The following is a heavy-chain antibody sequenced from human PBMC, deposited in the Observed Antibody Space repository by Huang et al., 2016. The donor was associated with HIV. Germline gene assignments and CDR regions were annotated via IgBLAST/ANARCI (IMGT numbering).Heavy chain of an antibody. CDR1: GYTFTNYV. V-gene: IGHV1-3*01. CDR3: ARDLRLYYMDV. CDR2: INAGSGKI. Sequence: QVQLVQSGAEVRKPGASVKVSCKASGYTFTNYVIHWVRQAPGQKLEWMGWINAGSGKIKYSQKFQGRVTRTRDTTASTAYMELSSLVSEDTAVYYCARDLRLYYMDVWGKGTTITVSS. J-gene: IGHJ6*03.